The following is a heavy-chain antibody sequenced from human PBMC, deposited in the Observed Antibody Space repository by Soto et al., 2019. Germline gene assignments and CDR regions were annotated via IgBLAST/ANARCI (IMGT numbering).Heavy chain of an antibody. CDR2: ISGDNGNT. J-gene: IGHJ6*02. V-gene: IGHV1-18*01. CDR1: DHTFTYYG. D-gene: IGHD2-8*02. Sequence: QVQLLQSGGEVTKPGASVKVSCNSSDHTFTYYGINWVRLAPGQGLEWMGWISGDNGNTKYAQKFQDRVTMSADTSTSTAYMEMRSLTSDDTAVYSCAATGGHYFGLDVWGQGPTVTVSS. CDR3: AATGGHYFGLDV.